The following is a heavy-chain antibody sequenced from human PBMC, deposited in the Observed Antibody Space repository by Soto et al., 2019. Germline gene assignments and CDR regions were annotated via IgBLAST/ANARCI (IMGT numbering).Heavy chain of an antibody. CDR1: GFTFSDYY. CDR2: ISSSGSTI. V-gene: IGHV3-11*01. Sequence: GGSLRLSCAASGFTFSDYYMSWIRQAPGKGLEWVSYISSSGSTIYYADSVKGRFTISSDNAKNSLYLQMNSLRAEDTAVYYWARTRGTMVRGVGYYYYMDVWGKGTTVTVSS. J-gene: IGHJ6*03. CDR3: ARTRGTMVRGVGYYYYMDV. D-gene: IGHD3-10*01.